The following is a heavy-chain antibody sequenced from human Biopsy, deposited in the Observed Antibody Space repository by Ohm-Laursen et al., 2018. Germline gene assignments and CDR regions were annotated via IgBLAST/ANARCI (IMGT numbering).Heavy chain of an antibody. V-gene: IGHV4-59*01. CDR1: GGSIGSFF. J-gene: IGHJ4*02. CDR3: ARVGVGAPSIDYFDS. Sequence: GTLSLTCIVSGGSIGSFFWSWIRQPPGKGLEWIGYIYYSGSTNYNPSLKSRVTISVDRSKNHFSLELSSVTAADTAVYYCARVGVGAPSIDYFDSWGQGALVTVSS. CDR2: IYYSGST. D-gene: IGHD1-26*01.